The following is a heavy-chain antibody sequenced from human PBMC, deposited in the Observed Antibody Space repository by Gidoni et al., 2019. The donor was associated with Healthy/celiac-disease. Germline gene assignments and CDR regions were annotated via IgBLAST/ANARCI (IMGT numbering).Heavy chain of an antibody. J-gene: IGHJ6*03. V-gene: IGHV1-69*01. CDR3: ARGEEGYYYMDV. CDR1: GGTFSIYA. CDR2: IRPIFGTA. Sequence: QVQLVQSGAEVKKPGSSVKMSCKASGGTFSIYAISWVRQAPGQGLEWMGGIRPIFGTANYAQKFQGSVTITADESTSTAYMELSSLRSEDTAVYYCARGEEGYYYMDVWGKGTTVTVSS.